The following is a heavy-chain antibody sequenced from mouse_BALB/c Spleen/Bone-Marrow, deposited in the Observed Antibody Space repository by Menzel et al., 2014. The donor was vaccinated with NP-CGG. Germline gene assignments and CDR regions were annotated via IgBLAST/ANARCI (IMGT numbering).Heavy chain of an antibody. CDR2: IFPGSGNT. CDR1: GYSFTSYY. V-gene: IGHV1-66*01. CDR3: ARHGNLRNYYAMDY. J-gene: IGHJ4*01. Sequence: QVQLQQSGPELVKPGASVKTSCKASGYSFTSYYIHWVKQRPGQGLEWIGWIFPGSGNTKYNEKFKGKATLTADTSSSTAYMQLSSLTSEDPAVYFCARHGNLRNYYAMDYWGQGTSVTVSS. D-gene: IGHD2-1*01.